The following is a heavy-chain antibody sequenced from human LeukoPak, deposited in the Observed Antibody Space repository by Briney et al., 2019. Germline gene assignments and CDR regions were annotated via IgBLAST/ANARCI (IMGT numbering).Heavy chain of an antibody. CDR3: ARDFLDGSSSWYYHYYYGMDV. J-gene: IGHJ6*02. CDR2: IWYDGSNK. V-gene: IGHV3-33*01. Sequence: GGSLRLSCAASGFTFSSYGMHWVRQAPGKGLEWVAVIWYDGSNKYYADSVKGRFTISRDNSKNTLYLQMNSLRAEDTAVYYCARDFLDGSSSWYYHYYYGMDVWGQGTTVTVSS. D-gene: IGHD6-13*01. CDR1: GFTFSSYG.